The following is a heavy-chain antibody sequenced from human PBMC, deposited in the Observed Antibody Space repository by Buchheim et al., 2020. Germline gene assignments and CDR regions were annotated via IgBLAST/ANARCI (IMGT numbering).Heavy chain of an antibody. CDR1: GGSISSGGYY. Sequence: QVQLQESGPGLVKPSQTLSLTCTVSGGSISSGGYYWSWIRQHPGKGLEWMGYTHYSGSTYYNPSLKSRVTIPVDTSKNQFSLKLSSVTAADTVVYYCARGSAVRWTVDDPRTDAFDLWGEGT. V-gene: IGHV4-31*03. J-gene: IGHJ3*01. CDR3: ARGSAVRWTVDDPRTDAFDL. CDR2: THYSGST. D-gene: IGHD5-24*01.